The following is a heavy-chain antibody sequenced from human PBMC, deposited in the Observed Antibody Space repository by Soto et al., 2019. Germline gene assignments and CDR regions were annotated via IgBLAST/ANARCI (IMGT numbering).Heavy chain of an antibody. CDR1: GFTFSSYG. Sequence: PGGSLRLSCAASGFTFSSYGMHWVRQAPGKGLEWVAVISYDGSNKYYADSVKGRFSISRDNSKNTLYLQMNSLTAEDTAVYYCAKDIPLRDVRPTNWFDPWGQGTLVTVSS. CDR2: ISYDGSNK. D-gene: IGHD2-2*02. V-gene: IGHV3-30*18. CDR3: AKDIPLRDVRPTNWFDP. J-gene: IGHJ5*02.